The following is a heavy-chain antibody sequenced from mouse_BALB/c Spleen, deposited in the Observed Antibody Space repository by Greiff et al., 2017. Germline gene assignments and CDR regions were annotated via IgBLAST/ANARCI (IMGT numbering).Heavy chain of an antibody. D-gene: IGHD2-10*02. Sequence: EVKLMESEPGLVKPSQSLSLTCTVTGYSITSDYAWNWIRQFPGNKLEWMGYISYSGSTSYNPSLKSRISITRDTSKNQFFLQLNSVTTEDTATYYCARSQFGNYLDYWGQGTTLTVSS. CDR3: ARSQFGNYLDY. V-gene: IGHV3-2*02. J-gene: IGHJ2*01. CDR2: ISYSGST. CDR1: GYSITSDYA.